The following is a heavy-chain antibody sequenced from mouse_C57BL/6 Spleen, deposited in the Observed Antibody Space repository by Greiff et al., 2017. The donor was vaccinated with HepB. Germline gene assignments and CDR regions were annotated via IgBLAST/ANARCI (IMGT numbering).Heavy chain of an antibody. CDR3: ARERDSSGYVPSY. V-gene: IGHV1-81*01. CDR1: GYTFTSYG. Sequence: VQLQQSGAELARPGASVKLSCKASGYTFTSYGISWVKQRTGQGLEWIGEIYPRSGNTYYNEKFKGKATLTADKSSSTAYMELRSLTSEDSAVYFCARERDSSGYVPSYWGQGTLVTVSA. J-gene: IGHJ3*01. CDR2: IYPRSGNT. D-gene: IGHD3-2*02.